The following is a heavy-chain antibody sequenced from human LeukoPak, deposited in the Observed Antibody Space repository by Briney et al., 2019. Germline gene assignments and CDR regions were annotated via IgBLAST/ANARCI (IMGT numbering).Heavy chain of an antibody. Sequence: ASVKVSCKASAYTFTGYYLQWVRQAPGQGLEWMGWINPNSGGTNCAQKFQGRVTMTRDTSISTVYMELSRLRSDDTAVYYCAKDYYDSSGTYDYWGQGTLVTVSS. V-gene: IGHV1-2*02. J-gene: IGHJ4*02. CDR2: INPNSGGT. D-gene: IGHD3-22*01. CDR3: AKDYYDSSGTYDY. CDR1: AYTFTGYY.